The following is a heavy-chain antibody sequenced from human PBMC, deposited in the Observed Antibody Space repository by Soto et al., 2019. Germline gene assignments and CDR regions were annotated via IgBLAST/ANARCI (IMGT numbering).Heavy chain of an antibody. D-gene: IGHD3-10*01. CDR1: GYTFTSYD. V-gene: IGHV1-8*01. CDR3: ARGVGGGSGSYYMGYYYYYMDV. J-gene: IGHJ6*03. CDR2: MNPNSGNT. Sequence: ASVKVSCKASGYTFTSYDINWVRQATGQGLEWMGWMNPNSGNTGYAQKFQGRVTMTRNTSISTAYMELSSLRSEDTAVYYCARGVGGGSGSYYMGYYYYYMDVWGKGTTVTVS.